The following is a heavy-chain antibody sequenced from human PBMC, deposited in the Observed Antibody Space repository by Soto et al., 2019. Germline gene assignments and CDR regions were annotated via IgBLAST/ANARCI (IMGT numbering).Heavy chain of an antibody. V-gene: IGHV4-39*01. D-gene: IGHD4-17*01. CDR1: GGSISNYY. J-gene: IGHJ4*02. Sequence: SETLSLTCTVSGGSISNYYWGWIRQPPGKGLEWIGSIYYSGSTYYNPSLKSRVTISVDTSKNQFSLKLSSVTAADTAVYYCARLVPPTVAYDYWGQGTLVTVSS. CDR3: ARLVPPTVAYDY. CDR2: IYYSGST.